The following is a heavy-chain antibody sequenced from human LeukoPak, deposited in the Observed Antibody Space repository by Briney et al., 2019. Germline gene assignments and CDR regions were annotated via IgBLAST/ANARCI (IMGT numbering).Heavy chain of an antibody. CDR2: ISSSGTTI. Sequence: PGGSLRLSCVVSGFTFNDYYMSWIRQAPGKGLEWLTFISSSGTTISYADSAKGRFTISWDSAKNSLFLQMNSLRADDTAVYFCARDRGYSADYWGQGTLVTVSS. V-gene: IGHV3-11*01. CDR3: ARDRGYSADY. CDR1: GFTFNDYY. J-gene: IGHJ4*02. D-gene: IGHD5-12*01.